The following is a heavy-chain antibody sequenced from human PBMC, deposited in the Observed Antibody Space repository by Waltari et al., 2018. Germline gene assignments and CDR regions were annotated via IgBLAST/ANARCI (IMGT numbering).Heavy chain of an antibody. D-gene: IGHD6-19*01. CDR3: AKVYSSGWFFFDF. CDR2: TSTSGGTT. Sequence: EVQLVESGGGLVQPGGSLRLSCAASGFTFSNYAMTWVRQAPGKGLEGVSATSTSGGTTYYADSVKGRFTISRDNSKNTLYLQMNSLRAEDTALYYCAKVYSSGWFFFDFWGQGTLVTVSS. J-gene: IGHJ4*02. CDR1: GFTFSNYA. V-gene: IGHV3-23*04.